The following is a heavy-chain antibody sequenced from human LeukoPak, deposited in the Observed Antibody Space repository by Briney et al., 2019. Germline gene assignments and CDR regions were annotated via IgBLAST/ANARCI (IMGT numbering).Heavy chain of an antibody. J-gene: IGHJ4*02. D-gene: IGHD6-19*01. V-gene: IGHV3-23*01. CDR3: ARLVWLDRNFDY. CDR1: GFTFKSFG. Sequence: GSLKLSCSASGFTFKSFGIDWGRPGSGEGLGWVSGISSSGGNTYHAGSVKGRFTISRDNSKNTLYLQMKSLRVEDTAVFYCARLVWLDRNFDYWGQGTLLTVSS. CDR2: ISSSGGNT.